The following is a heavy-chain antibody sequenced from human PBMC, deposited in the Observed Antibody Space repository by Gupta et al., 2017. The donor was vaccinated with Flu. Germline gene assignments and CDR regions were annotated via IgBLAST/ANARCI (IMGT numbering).Heavy chain of an antibody. J-gene: IGHJ6*03. CDR2: IGTMGAT. CDR1: FSGFD. D-gene: IGHD3-3*01. Sequence: FSGFDFHWVRLSTSGGLEGVSAIGTMGATYYSASVKGRFTITRDNANNSVSLQMTNLRAGDTAVYYCARELFGPGYFYIDVWGKGTTVTVAS. V-gene: IGHV3-13*01. CDR3: ARELFGPGYFYIDV.